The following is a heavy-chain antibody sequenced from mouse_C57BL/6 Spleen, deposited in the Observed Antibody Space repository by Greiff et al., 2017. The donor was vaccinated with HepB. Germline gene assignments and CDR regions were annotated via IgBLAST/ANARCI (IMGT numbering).Heavy chain of an antibody. CDR2: ISYDGSN. CDR1: GYSITSGYY. D-gene: IGHD1-1*01. CDR3: ARVIYATGYFDY. V-gene: IGHV3-6*01. Sequence: EVQLVESGPGLVKPSQSLSLTCSVTGYSITSGYYWNWIRQFPGNKLEWMGYISYDGSNNYNPSLKNRISITRDTSKNQFFLKLNSVTTEDTATYYCARVIYATGYFDYWGQGTTLTVSS. J-gene: IGHJ2*01.